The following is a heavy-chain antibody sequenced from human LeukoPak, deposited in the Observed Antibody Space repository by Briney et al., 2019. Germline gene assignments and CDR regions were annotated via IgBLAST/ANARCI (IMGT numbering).Heavy chain of an antibody. CDR3: ARGWGGDCYHVH. D-gene: IGHD2-21*02. Sequence: ASVKVSCKVSGYTLTELSMHWVRQAPGKGLEWMGGFDPEDGETIYAQKFQGRVSITRDTSASTVYMELSSLGSEDTAVYYCARGWGGDCYHVHWGQGTLVTVSS. V-gene: IGHV1-24*01. J-gene: IGHJ4*02. CDR2: FDPEDGET. CDR1: GYTLTELS.